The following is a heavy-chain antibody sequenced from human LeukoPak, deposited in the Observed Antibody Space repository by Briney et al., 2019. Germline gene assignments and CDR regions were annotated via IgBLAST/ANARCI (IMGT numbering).Heavy chain of an antibody. CDR2: IFPSGGEI. D-gene: IGHD2-8*02. J-gene: IGHJ4*02. CDR1: GFTFSTFA. Sequence: SGGSLRLSCAASGFTFSTFAMIWVRQPPGKGLEWVSSIFPSGGEIHYADSVRGRFTISRDNSKSTLSLQMNSLRAEDTAIYYCATYRQVLSPFESWGQGTLVTVSS. V-gene: IGHV3-23*01. CDR3: ATYRQVLSPFES.